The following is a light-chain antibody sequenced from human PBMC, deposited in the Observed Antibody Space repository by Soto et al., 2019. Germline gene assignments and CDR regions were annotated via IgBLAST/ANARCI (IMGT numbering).Light chain of an antibody. CDR3: SSHTGSSPDVV. Sequence: QSALTQPASVSGSPGQSITISCTGTSSDVGGYNYVSWYQQHPGKAPKLMIYDVSNRPPGVSNRFSGSKSGNTASLTISGLQAEDEADYYCSSHTGSSPDVVFGGGTKVTVL. J-gene: IGLJ2*01. CDR2: DVS. V-gene: IGLV2-14*01. CDR1: SSDVGGYNY.